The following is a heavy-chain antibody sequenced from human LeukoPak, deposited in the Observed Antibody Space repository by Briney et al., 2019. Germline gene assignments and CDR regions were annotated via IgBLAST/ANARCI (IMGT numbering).Heavy chain of an antibody. CDR1: GYSFTSYW. J-gene: IGHJ4*02. Sequence: GESLKISCKGSGYSFTSYWIGWVRQMPGKGLEWMEIIYPGDSDTRYSPSFQGQVTISADKSNSTAYLQWSSLKASDTAMYYCARPRGNIVATLYYFDYWGQGTLVTVSS. CDR2: IYPGDSDT. D-gene: IGHD5-12*01. V-gene: IGHV5-51*01. CDR3: ARPRGNIVATLYYFDY.